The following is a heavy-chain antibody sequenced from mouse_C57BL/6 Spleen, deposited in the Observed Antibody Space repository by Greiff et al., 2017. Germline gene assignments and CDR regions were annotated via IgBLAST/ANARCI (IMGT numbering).Heavy chain of an antibody. CDR1: GFNIKDDY. CDR2: IDPENGDT. D-gene: IGHD2-5*01. Sequence: VQLQQSGAELVRPGASVKLSCTASGFNIKDDYMHWVKQRPEQGLEWIGWIDPENGDTEYASKFQGKATITADTSSNTAYLQLSSLTSEDTAVYYCTTPYSNYVAWFAYWGQGTLVTVSA. J-gene: IGHJ3*01. V-gene: IGHV14-4*01. CDR3: TTPYSNYVAWFAY.